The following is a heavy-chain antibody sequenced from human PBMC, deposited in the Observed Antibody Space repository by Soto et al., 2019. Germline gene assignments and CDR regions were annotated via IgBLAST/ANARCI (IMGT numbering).Heavy chain of an antibody. Sequence: EVQLVESGGGLVQPGGSLKLSCAASGFTCSGSAMHWFRQASGKGLQWVGRIRSKANSYATSYDASVKGRFTISRDDSKNTAYLQMNSLRTEDTAVYYCTRRYFYDSSGYYMDDYWGQGTLVTVSS. D-gene: IGHD3-22*01. CDR3: TRRYFYDSSGYYMDDY. V-gene: IGHV3-73*02. CDR2: IRSKANSYAT. J-gene: IGHJ4*02. CDR1: GFTCSGSA.